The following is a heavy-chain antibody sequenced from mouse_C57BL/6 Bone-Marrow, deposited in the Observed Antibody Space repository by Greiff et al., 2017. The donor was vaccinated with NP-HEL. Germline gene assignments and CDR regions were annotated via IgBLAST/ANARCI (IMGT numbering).Heavy chain of an antibody. CDR3: AREDTVVAIRYFDV. J-gene: IGHJ1*03. CDR1: GYTFTSYW. CDR2: INPSNGGT. V-gene: IGHV1-53*01. D-gene: IGHD1-1*01. Sequence: QVQLQQPGTELVKPGASVKLSCKASGYTFTSYWMHWVKQRPGQGLEWIGNINPSNGGTNYNEKFKSKATLTADKSSSTAYMQLSSLGSEDSAVYYCAREDTVVAIRYFDVWGTGTTVTVSS.